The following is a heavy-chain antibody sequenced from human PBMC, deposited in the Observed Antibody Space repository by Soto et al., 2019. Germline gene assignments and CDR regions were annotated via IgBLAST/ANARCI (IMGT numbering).Heavy chain of an antibody. CDR3: ARHHGPTTSENWFGP. Sequence: QVHLVQSGVEVKTPGASVKVSCQASGYTFFTYDISWVRQAPGQGLEWMGWISTYSGDTKYAQKFQGRVTMTTDTSTTTAYLELRSLRSDDTAVYYCARHHGPTTSENWFGPWGQRPLVNVSS. CDR1: GYTFFTYD. J-gene: IGHJ5*02. D-gene: IGHD5-12*01. V-gene: IGHV1-18*01. CDR2: ISTYSGDT.